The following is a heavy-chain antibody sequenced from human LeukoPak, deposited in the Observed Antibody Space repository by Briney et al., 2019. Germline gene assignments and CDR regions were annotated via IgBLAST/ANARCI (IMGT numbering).Heavy chain of an antibody. CDR1: GFTFRDPW. CDR3: AKDGGLWVSAHWGDS. V-gene: IGHV3-7*03. CDR2: IRDDGKEK. J-gene: IGHJ4*02. D-gene: IGHD7-27*01. Sequence: GGSLRLSCAASGFTFRDPWMTWVRQAPGKGLEWLANIRDDGKEKFYADSVKGRFTISKDNRRNILYLQMSNLRPEDTAVYYCAKDGGLWVSAHWGDSWGRGTLVTVSS.